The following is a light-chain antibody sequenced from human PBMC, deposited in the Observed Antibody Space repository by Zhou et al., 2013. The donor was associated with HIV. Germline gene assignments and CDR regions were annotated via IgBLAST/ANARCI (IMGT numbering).Light chain of an antibody. Sequence: AIQLTQSPSSLSASVGDRVTISCRASQDIGSALAWYQQKPGKAPKLLIYAASSLQSGVPSRFSGSGSGTDFTLTISSLQPEDFATYYCQQANSFPITFGQGTRLEIK. J-gene: IGKJ5*01. CDR1: QDIGSA. CDR3: QQANSFPIT. V-gene: IGKV1-13*02. CDR2: AAS.